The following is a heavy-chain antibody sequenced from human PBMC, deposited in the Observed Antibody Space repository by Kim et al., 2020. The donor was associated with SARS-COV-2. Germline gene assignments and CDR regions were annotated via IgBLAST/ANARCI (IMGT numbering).Heavy chain of an antibody. Sequence: GGSLRLSCAASGFIFSYYGMNWVRQAPGKGLEWFSYISITSETIAYADSVKGRFTISSDNAKNSLYLQMDSLRVEDAAVYYCVRDSKYDYGNSGNFFNYWGQATLVTVSS. CDR1: GFIFSYYG. V-gene: IGHV3-48*01. D-gene: IGHD3-22*01. CDR3: VRDSKYDYGNSGNFFNY. J-gene: IGHJ4*02. CDR2: ISITSETI.